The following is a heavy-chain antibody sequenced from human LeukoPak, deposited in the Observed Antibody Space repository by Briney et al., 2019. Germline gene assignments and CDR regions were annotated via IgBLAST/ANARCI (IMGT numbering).Heavy chain of an antibody. J-gene: IGHJ4*02. Sequence: GGSLRLSCVASGLTVSSYSMNWVRQAPGKGLEWVSVIYGGGNIYYADSVKGRFTISRDNSKNTLYLQMNSLRAEDTAVYYCARGAGYNYPYYFDYWGQGTLVTVSS. CDR1: GLTVSSYS. CDR2: IYGGGNI. CDR3: ARGAGYNYPYYFDY. V-gene: IGHV3-53*01. D-gene: IGHD5-24*01.